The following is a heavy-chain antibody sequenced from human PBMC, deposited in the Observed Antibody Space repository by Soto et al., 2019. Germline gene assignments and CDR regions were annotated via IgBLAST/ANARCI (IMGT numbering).Heavy chain of an antibody. CDR2: TYYRSKWYN. Sequence: SQTLSLTCAISGDSVSSNSAAWNWIRHSPSRGLEWLGRTYYRSKWYNDYAVSVKSRITINPDTSKNQFSLQLNSVTPEDTAVYYCAMVAYYYYYGMDVWGQGTTVTVSS. CDR1: GDSVSSNSAA. V-gene: IGHV6-1*01. J-gene: IGHJ6*02. CDR3: AMVAYYYYYGMDV.